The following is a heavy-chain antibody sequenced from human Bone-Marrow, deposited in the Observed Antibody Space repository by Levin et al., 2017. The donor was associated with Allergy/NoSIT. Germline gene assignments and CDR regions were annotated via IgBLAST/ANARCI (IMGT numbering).Heavy chain of an antibody. CDR1: GFTFSSYA. Sequence: GGSLRLSCSASGFTFSSYAMHWVRQAPGKGLEYVSAISSNGGSTYYADSVKGRFTISRDNSKNTLYLQMSSLRAEDTAVYYCVKGGQWLARGAFDSWGQGTMVTVSS. D-gene: IGHD6-19*01. CDR3: VKGGQWLARGAFDS. J-gene: IGHJ3*02. V-gene: IGHV3-64D*06. CDR2: ISSNGGST.